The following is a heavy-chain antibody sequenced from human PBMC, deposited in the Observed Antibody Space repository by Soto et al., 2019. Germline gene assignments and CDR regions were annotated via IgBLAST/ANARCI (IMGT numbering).Heavy chain of an antibody. CDR2: IYYSGST. J-gene: IGHJ4*02. CDR1: GGSISGSSYY. Sequence: SETLSLTCTVSGGSISGSSYYWGGIRQPPGKGLEWIGSIYYSGSTYYNPSLKSRVTISVDTSKNQFSLKLSSRTAADTAVYCCVRHYGWGRPSDYWGREPLVTVSA. V-gene: IGHV4-39*01. CDR3: VRHYGWGRPSDY. D-gene: IGHD3-10*01.